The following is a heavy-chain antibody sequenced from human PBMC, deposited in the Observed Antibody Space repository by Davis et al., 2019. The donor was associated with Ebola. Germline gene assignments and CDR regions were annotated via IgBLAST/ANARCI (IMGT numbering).Heavy chain of an antibody. CDR2: ISAYNGNT. CDR1: GYTFTSYD. V-gene: IGHV1-18*01. D-gene: IGHD6-13*01. Sequence: AASVKVSCKASGYTFTSYDINWVRQAPGQGLEWMGWISAYNGNTNYAQKLQGRVTMTTDTSTSTAYMELRSLRSEDTAVYYCARAVGSSSWYPLGYWGQGTLVTVSS. CDR3: ARAVGSSSWYPLGY. J-gene: IGHJ4*02.